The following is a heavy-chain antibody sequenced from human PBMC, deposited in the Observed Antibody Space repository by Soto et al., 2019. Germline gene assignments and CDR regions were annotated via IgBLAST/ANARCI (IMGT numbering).Heavy chain of an antibody. V-gene: IGHV1-3*01. J-gene: IGHJ4*02. D-gene: IGHD5-18*01. Sequence: ASVKVSCKASGYTFTSYAMHWVRQAPGQRLEWMGRINAGNGNTKYSQKFQGRVTITRDTSASTAYMELSSLRSEDTAVYYCARGGGLWLNYFDYWGQGTLVTVSS. CDR2: INAGNGNT. CDR1: GYTFTSYA. CDR3: ARGGGLWLNYFDY.